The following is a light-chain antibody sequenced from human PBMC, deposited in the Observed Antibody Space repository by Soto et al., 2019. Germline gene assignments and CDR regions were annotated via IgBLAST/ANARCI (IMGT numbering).Light chain of an antibody. CDR3: HQHYYIPDT. CDR1: QNLLYSRNNNNY. V-gene: IGKV4-1*01. Sequence: DIVMTQSPASLAVSLGERATINCTSSQNLLYSRNNNNYLAWYQQKPGQPPKLLIYWASTRESGVPDRFSGSGSGTDFTLTNSSLQAEDVAVYYCHQHYYIPDTFGQGTKVEL. CDR2: WAS. J-gene: IGKJ1*01.